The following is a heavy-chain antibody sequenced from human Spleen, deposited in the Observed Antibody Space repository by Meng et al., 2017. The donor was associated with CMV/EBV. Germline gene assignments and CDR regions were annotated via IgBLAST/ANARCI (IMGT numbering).Heavy chain of an antibody. D-gene: IGHD2-8*01. CDR3: AKVRYCTNGVCYVSSVDY. Sequence: GESLKISCAASGFTFSGYGLHWVRQAPGKGLEWVALISYDGSSKYYADSVRGRFTISRDNSKNTLYLQMNGLRAEDTAVYYCAKVRYCTNGVCYVSSVDYWGQGTLVTVSS. V-gene: IGHV3-33*06. J-gene: IGHJ4*02. CDR1: GFTFSGYG. CDR2: ISYDGSSK.